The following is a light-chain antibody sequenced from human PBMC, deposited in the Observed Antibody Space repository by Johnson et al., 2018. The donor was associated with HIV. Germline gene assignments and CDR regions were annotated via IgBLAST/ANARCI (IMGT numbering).Light chain of an antibody. Sequence: QSVLTKPPSVSAAPGQKVTISCSGSSSNIGNNYVSWYQQLPGTAPKLVIYDNNKRPSGIPDRFSGSKSGTSATLVITGLQTGDEADYYCGTWDSSLSAGGVFGTGTKVTVL. CDR2: DNN. CDR3: GTWDSSLSAGGV. V-gene: IGLV1-51*01. J-gene: IGLJ1*01. CDR1: SSNIGNNY.